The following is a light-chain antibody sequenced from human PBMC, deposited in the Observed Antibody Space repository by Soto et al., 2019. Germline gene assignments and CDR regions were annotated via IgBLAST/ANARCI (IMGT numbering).Light chain of an antibody. J-gene: IGKJ3*01. CDR1: QSISNN. CDR2: GAS. CDR3: QHYNNWPPFT. Sequence: EILMTQSPPTLSVSPGETATLSCRASQSISNNLAWYQQRPGQAPRLLIYGASTRATGIPVRFSGRGSGTEFTLAIIGLQPEDSAIYYCQHYNNWPPFTFGPGTKVDIK. V-gene: IGKV3-15*01.